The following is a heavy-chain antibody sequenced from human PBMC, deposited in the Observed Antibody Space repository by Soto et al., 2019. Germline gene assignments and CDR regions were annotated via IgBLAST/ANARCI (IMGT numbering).Heavy chain of an antibody. CDR1: GFTFSSYA. Sequence: GGSLRLSRAASGFTFSSYAMSWVRQAPGKGLEWVSAISGSGGSTYYADSVKGRFTISRDNSKNTLYLQMNSLRAEDTAVYYCAKVPLNIVVVPAAIEFDYWGQGTLVTVSS. CDR3: AKVPLNIVVVPAAIEFDY. V-gene: IGHV3-23*01. CDR2: ISGSGGST. J-gene: IGHJ4*02. D-gene: IGHD2-2*02.